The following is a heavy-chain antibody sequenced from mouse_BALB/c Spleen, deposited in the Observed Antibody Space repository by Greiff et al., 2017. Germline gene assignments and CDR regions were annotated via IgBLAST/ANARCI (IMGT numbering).Heavy chain of an antibody. CDR1: GFNIKDYY. J-gene: IGHJ2*01. V-gene: IGHV14-4*02. CDR3: NYYYGSPFDY. CDR2: IDPENGDT. D-gene: IGHD1-1*01. Sequence: VQLQQSGAELVRSGASVKLSCTASGFNIKDYYMHWVKQRPEQGLEWIGWIDPENGDTEYAPKFQGKATMTADTSSNTAYLQLSSLTSEDTAVYYCNYYYGSPFDYWGQGTTLTVSS.